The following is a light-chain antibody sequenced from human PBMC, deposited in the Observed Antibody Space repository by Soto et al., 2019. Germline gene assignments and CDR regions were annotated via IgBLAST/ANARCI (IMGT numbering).Light chain of an antibody. V-gene: IGKV1-12*01. Sequence: DIQMTQSPSFMSASVGARVTVTCGASQGITRWLAWFQQNPGKAPKLLIYTTSTLASGVPSRFSGSGSGTDFTLTISSLQPEDFATYYCQQANSFPITFGQGTRLEIK. J-gene: IGKJ5*01. CDR3: QQANSFPIT. CDR1: QGITRW. CDR2: TTS.